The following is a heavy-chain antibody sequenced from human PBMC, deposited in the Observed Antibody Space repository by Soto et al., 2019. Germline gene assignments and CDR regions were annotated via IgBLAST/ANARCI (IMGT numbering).Heavy chain of an antibody. V-gene: IGHV1-18*01. D-gene: IGHD6-6*01. CDR3: AIDPRYSSSGEFHY. Sequence: ASVTVSCKASGYTFTSYGISWVRQAPGQGLEWMGWISAYNGNTNYAQKLQGRVTMTTDTSTSTAYMELRSLRSDDTAVYYCAIDPRYSSSGEFHYWGPGPRVTVAS. J-gene: IGHJ4*02. CDR2: ISAYNGNT. CDR1: GYTFTSYG.